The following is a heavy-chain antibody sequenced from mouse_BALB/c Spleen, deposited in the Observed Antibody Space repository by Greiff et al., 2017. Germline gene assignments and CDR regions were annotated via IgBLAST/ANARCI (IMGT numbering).Heavy chain of an antibody. V-gene: IGHV5-6-5*01. Sequence: DVMLVESGGGLVKPGGSLKLSCAASGFTFSSYAMSWVRQTPEKRLEWVASISSGGSTYYPDSVKGRFTISRDNARNILYLQMSSLRSEDTAMYYCARVYDYDGVAYWGQGTLVTVSA. CDR2: ISSGGST. J-gene: IGHJ3*01. D-gene: IGHD2-4*01. CDR1: GFTFSSYA. CDR3: ARVYDYDGVAY.